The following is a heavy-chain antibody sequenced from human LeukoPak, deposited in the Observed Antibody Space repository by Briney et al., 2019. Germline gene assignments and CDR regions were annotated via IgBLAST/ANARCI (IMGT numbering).Heavy chain of an antibody. D-gene: IGHD6-19*01. CDR2: IKTDGSDT. Sequence: PGGSLRLSCAASGFTFSDYWMHWVRQAPGKGLVWVSRIKTDGSDTNYADSVKGRFTISRDNAKNTLYLQMNSLRAEDTAVYYCARGQWLAPNDYWGQGTLVTVSS. V-gene: IGHV3-74*01. CDR3: ARGQWLAPNDY. J-gene: IGHJ4*02. CDR1: GFTFSDYW.